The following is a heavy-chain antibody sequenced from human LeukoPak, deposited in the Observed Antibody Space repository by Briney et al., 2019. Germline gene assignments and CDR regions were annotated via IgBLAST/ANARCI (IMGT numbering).Heavy chain of an antibody. CDR1: GGSISSHY. CDR2: IYYSGST. J-gene: IGHJ4*02. Sequence: SETLSLTCTVSGGSISSHYWSWIRQPPGKGLEWIGYIYYSGSTNYNPSLKSRVTISVDTSKSQFSLKLSSVTAADTAVYYCARAKESPYDSSGYYPDYWGQGTLVTVSS. D-gene: IGHD3-22*01. CDR3: ARAKESPYDSSGYYPDY. V-gene: IGHV4-59*11.